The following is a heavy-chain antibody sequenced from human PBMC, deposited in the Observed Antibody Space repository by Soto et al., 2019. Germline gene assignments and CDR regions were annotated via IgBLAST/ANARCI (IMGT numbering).Heavy chain of an antibody. Sequence: LSLTCAVYGGSFSGYYWSWIRQPPGKGLEWIGEINHSGSTNYNPSLKSRVTISVDTSKNQFSLKLSSVTAADTAVYYCATMVRGVIRYFDYWGQGTLVTVSS. CDR3: ATMVRGVIRYFDY. V-gene: IGHV4-34*01. CDR2: INHSGST. CDR1: GGSFSGYY. D-gene: IGHD3-10*01. J-gene: IGHJ4*02.